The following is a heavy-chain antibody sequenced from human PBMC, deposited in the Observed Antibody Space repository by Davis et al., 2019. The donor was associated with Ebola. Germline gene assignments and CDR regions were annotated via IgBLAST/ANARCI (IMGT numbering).Heavy chain of an antibody. CDR2: ISGSSGST. Sequence: GGSLRLSCAASGFTFSSYSMNWVRQAPGKGLEWVSAISGSSGSTYYADSVKGRFTISRDNSKNTLYLQMNSLRAEDTAVYYCAKWDCSGGSCYGMDVWAKGPRSPSP. D-gene: IGHD2-15*01. CDR3: AKWDCSGGSCYGMDV. J-gene: IGHJ6*02. CDR1: GFTFSSYS. V-gene: IGHV3-23*01.